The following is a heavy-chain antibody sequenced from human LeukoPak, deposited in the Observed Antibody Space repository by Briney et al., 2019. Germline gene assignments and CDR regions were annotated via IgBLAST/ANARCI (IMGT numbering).Heavy chain of an antibody. J-gene: IGHJ5*02. D-gene: IGHD6-13*01. CDR1: GFTFSSYS. CDR2: ISSSSSYI. V-gene: IGHV3-21*01. Sequence: GGSLRLSCAASGFTFSSYSMNWVRQAPGKGLEWVSSISSSSSYIYYADSVKGRFTISRDNAKNSLYLQMNSLRAEDTAVYYCARDHSSWPLTHNNWFDPWGQGTLVTVSS. CDR3: ARDHSSWPLTHNNWFDP.